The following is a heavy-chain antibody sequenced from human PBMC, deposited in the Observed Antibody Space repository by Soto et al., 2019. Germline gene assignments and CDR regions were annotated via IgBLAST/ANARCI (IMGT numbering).Heavy chain of an antibody. J-gene: IGHJ2*01. CDR3: ARGRFYYDSSGPKTNWYFDL. V-gene: IGHV1-69*02. D-gene: IGHD3-22*01. Sequence: QVQLVQSGAEVKKPGSSVKVSCKASGGTFSSYTISWVRQAPGQGLEWMGRIIPILGIANYAQKFQGRVTITADKSTSTAYMERSSLRSEDTAVYYCARGRFYYDSSGPKTNWYFDLWGRGTLVTVSS. CDR1: GGTFSSYT. CDR2: IIPILGIA.